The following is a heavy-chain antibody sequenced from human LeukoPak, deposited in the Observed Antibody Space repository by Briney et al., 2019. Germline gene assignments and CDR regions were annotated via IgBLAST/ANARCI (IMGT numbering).Heavy chain of an antibody. CDR2: ISSSGSTI. D-gene: IGHD3-10*01. CDR1: GFTFSSYE. CDR3: ARVVYYGSGREYYYYMDV. V-gene: IGHV3-48*03. Sequence: PGGSLRLSCAASGFTFSSYEMNWVRQAPGKGLEGVSYISSSGSTIYYADSVKGRFTISRDNAKNSLYLQMNSLRAEDTAVYYCARVVYYGSGREYYYYMDVWGKGTTVTVSS. J-gene: IGHJ6*03.